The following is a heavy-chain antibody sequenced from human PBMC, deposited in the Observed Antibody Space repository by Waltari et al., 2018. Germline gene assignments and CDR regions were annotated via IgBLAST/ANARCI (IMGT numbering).Heavy chain of an antibody. V-gene: IGHV1-46*01. CDR3: AREVGATGY. CDR2: INPSGGST. Sequence: QVQLVQSGAEVKKPGASVKVSCKASGYTFTSYYMHWVRQAPGQGLEWMGIINPSGGSTSYAQKFQGRVTITADESTSTAYMELSSLRSEDTAVYYCAREVGATGYWGQGTLVTVSS. D-gene: IGHD1-26*01. J-gene: IGHJ4*02. CDR1: GYTFTSYY.